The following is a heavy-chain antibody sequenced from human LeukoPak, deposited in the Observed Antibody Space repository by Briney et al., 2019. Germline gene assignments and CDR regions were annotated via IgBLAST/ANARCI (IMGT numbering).Heavy chain of an antibody. J-gene: IGHJ3*02. Sequence: ASVKVSCKASGYTFTSYGISWVRQAPGQGLEWMGWISAYNGNTNYAQKLQGRVTMTTDTSTSTAYMELRSLRSDDMAVYYCARGAVAGTASKGGAFDIWGQGTMVTVSS. V-gene: IGHV1-18*03. CDR2: ISAYNGNT. D-gene: IGHD6-19*01. CDR1: GYTFTSYG. CDR3: ARGAVAGTASKGGAFDI.